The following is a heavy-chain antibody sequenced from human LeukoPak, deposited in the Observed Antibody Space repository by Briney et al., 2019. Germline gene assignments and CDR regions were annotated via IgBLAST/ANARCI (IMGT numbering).Heavy chain of an antibody. CDR3: ARGGIQVSGIDEFDY. V-gene: IGHV3-13*01. J-gene: IGHJ4*02. CDR2: IGIRGDT. Sequence: GGSLRLSCAASGFTFIDYDMHWVRQVIGKGLEWVSAIGIRGDTHYSGSVKGRFTISRENAESSLHLQMNSLRAEDTAVYYCARGGIQVSGIDEFDYWGQGTLATVSS. D-gene: IGHD6-19*01. CDR1: GFTFIDYD.